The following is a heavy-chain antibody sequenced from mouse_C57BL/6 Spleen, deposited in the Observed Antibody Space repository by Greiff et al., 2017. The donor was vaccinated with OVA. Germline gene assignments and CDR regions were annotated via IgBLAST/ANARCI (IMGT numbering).Heavy chain of an antibody. CDR1: GFSFNTYA. J-gene: IGHJ4*01. CDR3: VSGRDYAMDY. CDR2: IRSKSNNYAT. V-gene: IGHV10-1*01. D-gene: IGHD1-1*01. Sequence: DVMLVESGGGLVQPKGSLKLSCAASGFSFNTYAMNWVRQAPGKGLEWVARIRSKSNNYATYYADSVKDRFTISRDDSESMLYLQMNNLKTEDTAMYYCVSGRDYAMDYWGQGTSVTVSS.